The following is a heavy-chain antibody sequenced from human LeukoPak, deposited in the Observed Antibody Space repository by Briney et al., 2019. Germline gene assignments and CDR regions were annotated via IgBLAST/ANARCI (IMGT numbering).Heavy chain of an antibody. CDR3: AKDIGAFDI. V-gene: IGHV3-9*01. CDR2: ISWNSGSI. Sequence: PGRSLRLSCAASGFTFDDYAMHWVRQAPGKGLEWVSGISWNSGSIGYAESVKGRFTISRDNAKNSLYLQMNSLRAEDTALYYCAKDIGAFDIWGQGTMVTVSS. CDR1: GFTFDDYA. J-gene: IGHJ3*02.